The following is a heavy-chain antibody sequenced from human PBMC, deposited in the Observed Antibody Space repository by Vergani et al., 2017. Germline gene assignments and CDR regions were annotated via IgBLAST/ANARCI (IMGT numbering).Heavy chain of an antibody. J-gene: IGHJ3*02. Sequence: VQLVESGGGVVQPGRSLRLSCAASGFTFSSYSMNWVRQAPGKGLEWVSSISSSSSYIYYADSVKGRFTISRDNAKHSVYLQMNSLRAEDTAVYYCARDEMDAFDIWGQGTMVTVSS. V-gene: IGHV3-21*01. CDR2: ISSSSSYI. D-gene: IGHD5-24*01. CDR1: GFTFSSYS. CDR3: ARDEMDAFDI.